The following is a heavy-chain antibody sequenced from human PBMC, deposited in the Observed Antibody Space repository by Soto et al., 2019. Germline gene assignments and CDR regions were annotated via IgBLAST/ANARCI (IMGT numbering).Heavy chain of an antibody. CDR2: IKSRIDGVTR. V-gene: IGHV3-15*01. CDR1: GFTFSNAW. J-gene: IGHJ4*02. D-gene: IGHD3-10*01. Sequence: EVQLVESGGGLVKPGGSLRLSCVGSGFTFSNAWMTWVRQAPGKGVEWVGRIKSRIDGVTREYAAPVKDRFTISRDDSKNTVYLQVTGLKTEDTAIYYCTADVPTQGVGEFDYWGQGTLIAVSS. CDR3: TADVPTQGVGEFDY.